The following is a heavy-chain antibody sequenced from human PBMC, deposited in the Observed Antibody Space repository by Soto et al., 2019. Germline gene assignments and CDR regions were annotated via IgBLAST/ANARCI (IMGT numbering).Heavy chain of an antibody. J-gene: IGHJ6*02. Sequence: SETLSLTCTVSCGSISSGDYYWSWIRQPPGKGLEWIGYIYYSGSTYYNPSLKSRVTISVDTSKNQFSLKLSSVTAADTAVYYCAREGAVPSGYGYYYYGMDVWGQGTTVTVSS. CDR1: CGSISSGDYY. V-gene: IGHV4-30-4*01. CDR3: AREGAVPSGYGYYYYGMDV. D-gene: IGHD5-12*01. CDR2: IYYSGST.